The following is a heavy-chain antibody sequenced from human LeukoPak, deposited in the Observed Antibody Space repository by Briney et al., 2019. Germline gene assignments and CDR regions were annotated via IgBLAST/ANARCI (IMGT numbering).Heavy chain of an antibody. J-gene: IGHJ3*02. V-gene: IGHV4-59*08. CDR1: GGSISSYY. D-gene: IGHD3-22*01. Sequence: SSETLSLTCTVSGGSISSYYWSWIRQPPGKGLEWIGYIYYSGSTNYNPSLKSRVTISVDTSKNQFSLKLSSVTAADTAVYYCARHVPTYYYDSSGYYYADAFDIWGQGTMVTVSS. CDR2: IYYSGST. CDR3: ARHVPTYYYDSSGYYYADAFDI.